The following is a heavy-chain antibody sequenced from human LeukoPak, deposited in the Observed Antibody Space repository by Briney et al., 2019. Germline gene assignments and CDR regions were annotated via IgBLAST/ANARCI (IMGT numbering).Heavy chain of an antibody. Sequence: PSETLSLTCTVSGGSISSYYWSWVRQPPGKGLEWIGYIYYSGSTSYNPSLKSRVTISVDTSKNQFSLKLSSVTAADTAVYYCARDHELGWFDPWGQGTLVTVSS. J-gene: IGHJ5*02. CDR3: ARDHELGWFDP. CDR2: IYYSGST. CDR1: GGSISSYY. D-gene: IGHD1-26*01. V-gene: IGHV4-59*01.